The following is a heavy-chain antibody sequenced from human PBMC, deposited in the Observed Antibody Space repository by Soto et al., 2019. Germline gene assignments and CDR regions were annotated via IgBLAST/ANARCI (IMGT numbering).Heavy chain of an antibody. V-gene: IGHV4-30-4*01. CDR2: IYYSGST. D-gene: IGHD6-13*01. J-gene: IGHJ5*02. CDR1: GGSISSSDYY. CDR3: AREGIAAAGTLFDP. Sequence: PSEDLSLTCTVSGGSISSSDYYWSLIRQPPGKGLEWIGYIYYSGSTYYNPSLKSRVTISVDTSKNQFSLKLSSVTAADTAVYYCAREGIAAAGTLFDPWGQGTLVTVSS.